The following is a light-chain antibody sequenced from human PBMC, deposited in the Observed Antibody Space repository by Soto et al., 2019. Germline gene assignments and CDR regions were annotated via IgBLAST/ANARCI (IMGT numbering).Light chain of an antibody. Sequence: DVQMTQSPSSLSASVGDRVTITCRASQDINSYLAWYQQKPGNAPKSLIYAASSLHTGVPSRFSGSESGTDFTLTISTLQPEDSATYYCQQYNIYPLTFGGGTKVEIK. CDR2: AAS. V-gene: IGKV1D-16*01. CDR1: QDINSY. CDR3: QQYNIYPLT. J-gene: IGKJ4*01.